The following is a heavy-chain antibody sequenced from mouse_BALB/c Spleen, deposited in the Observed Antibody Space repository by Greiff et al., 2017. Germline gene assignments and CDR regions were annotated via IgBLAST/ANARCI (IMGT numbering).Heavy chain of an antibody. D-gene: IGHD3-2*01. Sequence: EVKLVESGGDLVKPGGSLKLSCAASGFTFSSYGMSWVRQTPDKRLEWVATISSGGSYTYYPDSVKGRFTISRDNAKNTLYLQMSSLKSEDTAMYYCAKTARATAAMDYWGQGTPVTVSS. J-gene: IGHJ4*01. CDR2: ISSGGSYT. CDR1: GFTFSSYG. V-gene: IGHV5-6*01. CDR3: AKTARATAAMDY.